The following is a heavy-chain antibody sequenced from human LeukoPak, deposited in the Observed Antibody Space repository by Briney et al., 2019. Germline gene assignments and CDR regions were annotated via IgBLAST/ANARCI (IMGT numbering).Heavy chain of an antibody. J-gene: IGHJ4*02. Sequence: PGGSLRLSCAASGFTFSTYAMSWVRQAPGKGLEWVSSISSSSSYIYYADSVKGRFTISRDNAKNSLYLQMNSLRAEDTAVYYCASHSGYASEIPGGVYWGQGTLVTVSS. CDR3: ASHSGYASEIPGGVY. D-gene: IGHD5-12*01. CDR2: ISSSSSYI. V-gene: IGHV3-21*01. CDR1: GFTFSTYA.